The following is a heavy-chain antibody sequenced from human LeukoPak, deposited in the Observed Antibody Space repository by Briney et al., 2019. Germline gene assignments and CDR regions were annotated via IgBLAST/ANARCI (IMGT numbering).Heavy chain of an antibody. CDR1: GFTFSSYA. J-gene: IGHJ4*02. CDR2: ISGSGDNT. V-gene: IGHV3-23*01. CDR3: AKGSYYDSSGSFYFDY. D-gene: IGHD3-22*01. Sequence: GGSLRLSCAASGFTFSSYAMSWVRQAPGKGLEWVSGISGSGDNTYYTDSVKGRFTISRDNSKNTLYVQVNSLGTEDTAAYYCAKGSYYDSSGSFYFDYWGQGTLVTVSS.